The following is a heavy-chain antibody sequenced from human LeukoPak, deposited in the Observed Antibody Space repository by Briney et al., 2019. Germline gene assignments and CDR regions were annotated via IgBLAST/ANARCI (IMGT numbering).Heavy chain of an antibody. CDR1: GFTFSSHT. CDR3: ARDPPIFTGPYYYYMYV. J-gene: IGHJ6*03. CDR2: ISTSSSYI. Sequence: GGSLRLSCAVSGFTFSSHTKNGARQAPGKGLEGVFHISTSSSYIYYADSVKGRFIISRDSAKNSLYLQMNSLIAKDTAVYYCARDPPIFTGPYYYYMYVWGKGTTVTISS. D-gene: IGHD3-9*01. V-gene: IGHV3-21*06.